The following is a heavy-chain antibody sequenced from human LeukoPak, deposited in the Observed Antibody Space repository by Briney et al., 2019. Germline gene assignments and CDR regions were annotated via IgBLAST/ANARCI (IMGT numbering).Heavy chain of an antibody. CDR1: GGSISNYY. CDR3: ARGQKYRNGYTVTELGSGYFDY. Sequence: PSETLSLTCTVSGGSISNYYWNFIRQPPGKGLEWIGYIYYSGRTNYNPPLKSRVTISVDTSKNQFSLTLSSVTAADTAVYYCARGQKYRNGYTVTELGSGYFDYWGQGTLVTVSS. J-gene: IGHJ4*02. CDR2: IYYSGRT. D-gene: IGHD5-18*01. V-gene: IGHV4-59*01.